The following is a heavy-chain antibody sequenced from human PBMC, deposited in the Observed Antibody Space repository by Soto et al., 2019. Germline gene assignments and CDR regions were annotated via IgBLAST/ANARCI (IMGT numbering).Heavy chain of an antibody. CDR3: ARSQGSSTSLEIYYYYYYGMDV. Sequence: QVQLVQSGAEVKKPGSSVKVSCKASGGTFGSYAISWVRQAHGQGPEWMGGIIPITGTANYAQKFQGRVTITADESTSTASMQLSSLRSEDTAVYYCARSQGSSTSLEIYYYYYYGMDVWGQGTTVTVSS. V-gene: IGHV1-69*01. CDR1: GGTFGSYA. J-gene: IGHJ6*02. D-gene: IGHD2-2*01. CDR2: IIPITGTA.